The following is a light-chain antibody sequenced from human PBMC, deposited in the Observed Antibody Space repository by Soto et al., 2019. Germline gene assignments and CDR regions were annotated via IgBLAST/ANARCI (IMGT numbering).Light chain of an antibody. CDR1: QTIRSW. CDR2: KAS. V-gene: IGKV1-5*03. CDR3: QHYNSYSEA. Sequence: DIQLTHTTSTLSGSGRDSGTITFRASQTIRSWLAWYQQKPGKAPKLLIYKASTLKSGVPSRFSGSGSGTEFTLTISSLQPDDFATYYCQHYNSYSEAFGQGTKVDI. J-gene: IGKJ1*01.